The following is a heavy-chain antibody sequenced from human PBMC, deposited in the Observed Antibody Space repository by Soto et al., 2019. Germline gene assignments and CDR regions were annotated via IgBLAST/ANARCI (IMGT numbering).Heavy chain of an antibody. Sequence: EVQLLESGGGLVQPGGSLRLSCVVSGFTFSSYAMSWVRQAPGKGLEWVSVISGSGDITDYADSVKGRFTISRDTSKNTVYLQMNSLRVDDTAVYYCAKDRAEGAVGDRFDSWGQGNLVTVSS. V-gene: IGHV3-23*01. CDR2: ISGSGDIT. D-gene: IGHD1-26*01. CDR1: GFTFSSYA. J-gene: IGHJ5*01. CDR3: AKDRAEGAVGDRFDS.